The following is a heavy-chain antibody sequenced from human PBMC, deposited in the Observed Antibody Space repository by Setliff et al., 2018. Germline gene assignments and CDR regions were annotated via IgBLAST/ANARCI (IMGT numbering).Heavy chain of an antibody. J-gene: IGHJ6*03. Sequence: GGSLRLSCEASGFTFSGYSMNWVRQAPGKGLECISYIGSSGNTIYYANSVKGRFTISRDNAKNSLFLQMNSLRAEDTAVYYCARVAYSYGRYYYYYYMDVWGKGTTVTVSS. CDR3: ARVAYSYGRYYYYYYMDV. CDR2: IGSSGNTI. V-gene: IGHV3-48*04. D-gene: IGHD5-18*01. CDR1: GFTFSGYS.